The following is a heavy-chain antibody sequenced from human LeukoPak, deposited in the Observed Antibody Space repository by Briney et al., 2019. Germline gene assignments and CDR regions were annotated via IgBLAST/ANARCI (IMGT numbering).Heavy chain of an antibody. V-gene: IGHV3-30*18. CDR1: GFTFSSYG. J-gene: IGHJ4*02. CDR2: ILYYGSNK. Sequence: GRSLRLSCAASGFTFSSYGMHWVRRAPGKGLEWVALILYYGSNKYYADSVKGRLTISRDNSKNTVHLQKNSLRAENTAVYYCANYRSGSYAPPYDYWGQGTLVTVSS. D-gene: IGHD3-10*01. CDR3: ANYRSGSYAPPYDY.